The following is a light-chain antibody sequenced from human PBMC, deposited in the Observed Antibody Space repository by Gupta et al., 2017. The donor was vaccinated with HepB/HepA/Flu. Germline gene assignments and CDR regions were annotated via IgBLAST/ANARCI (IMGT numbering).Light chain of an antibody. CDR1: RSLVSTDGNTY. CDR3: MQYTLWPHT. V-gene: IGKV2-30*01. Sequence: DVVLTQSPLSLPVTLGQPASISCTSSRSLVSTDGNTYFDWFHQGPGQSPRRLIYKVSKRDSGVPDRFSGSGSGTDFTLKISRVEAEDLGVYYCMQYTLWPHTFGQGTKLEIK. CDR2: KVS. J-gene: IGKJ2*01.